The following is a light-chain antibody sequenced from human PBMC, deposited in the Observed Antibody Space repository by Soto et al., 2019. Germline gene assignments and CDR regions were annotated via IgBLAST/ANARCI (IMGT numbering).Light chain of an antibody. Sequence: EIVPTQSPATLSVSPGETATLSCRASQSVSSNLAWYQQKPGQAPRLLISGASRRATGIPDRFSGAGSGTDFTLTISRLESEDSALYYCQQHDILPISLGPGTRPETK. CDR3: QQHDILPIS. CDR1: QSVSSN. J-gene: IGKJ5*01. V-gene: IGKV3D-15*02. CDR2: GAS.